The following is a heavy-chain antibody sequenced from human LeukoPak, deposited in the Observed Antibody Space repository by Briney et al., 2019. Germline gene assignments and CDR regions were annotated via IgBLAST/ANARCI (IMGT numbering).Heavy chain of an antibody. D-gene: IGHD4-23*01. CDR2: IGSSTNTI. CDR3: ERHDYGGNSGDY. Sequence: GGSLRLSCAASGFTFSSYSMNWVRQAPWKGLEWVSYIGSSTNTIYYAGTVYGRFTISIDHAKHSLYLQMNSLRDEDTAVSYCERHDYGGNSGDYWGQGTLVTVYS. CDR1: GFTFSSYS. V-gene: IGHV3-48*02. J-gene: IGHJ4*02.